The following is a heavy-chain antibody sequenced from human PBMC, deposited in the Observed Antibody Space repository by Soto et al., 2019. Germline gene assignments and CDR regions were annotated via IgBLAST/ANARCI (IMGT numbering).Heavy chain of an antibody. V-gene: IGHV3-23*01. CDR3: AKEADISGYYPDY. Sequence: GGSLRLSCAASGFTFSHAWMNWVRQAPGKGLEWVSVISGSGGSTHYADSVKGRSTISRDNSKNTLHLQVNSLRGEDTAVFYCAKEADISGYYPDYWGQGTQVTVSS. CDR2: ISGSGGST. D-gene: IGHD3-22*01. CDR1: GFTFSHAW. J-gene: IGHJ4*02.